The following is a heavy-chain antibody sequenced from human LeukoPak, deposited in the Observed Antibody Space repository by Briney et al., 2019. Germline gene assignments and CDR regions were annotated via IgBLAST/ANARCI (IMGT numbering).Heavy chain of an antibody. V-gene: IGHV3-7*01. J-gene: IGHJ4*02. CDR1: GFPFSSYW. Sequence: GGSLRLSCVASGFPFSSYWMTWVRQAPGKGLEWVANIKQDGSKKSYVDSVKGRFTISRDNAKNSLYLQMNSLRAEDTAVYFCARDKDWAFDYWGQGTLVTVSS. CDR2: IKQDGSKK. CDR3: ARDKDWAFDY. D-gene: IGHD3/OR15-3a*01.